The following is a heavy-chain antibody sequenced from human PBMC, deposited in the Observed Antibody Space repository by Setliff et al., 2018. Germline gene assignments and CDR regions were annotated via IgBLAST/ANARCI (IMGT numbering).Heavy chain of an antibody. CDR2: IYNIGET. CDR1: GLTVSNDF. D-gene: IGHD3-10*01. J-gene: IGHJ5*01. Sequence: GESLRLSCVVSGLTVSNDFMGWVRQAPGKGLEWVSVIYNIGETRYADSVKGRFTISRDKSKNTLYLHLSSLRVEDTATYYCARDRGGTNPWFDFWGQGTLVTVSS. V-gene: IGHV3-53*01. CDR3: ARDRGGTNPWFDF.